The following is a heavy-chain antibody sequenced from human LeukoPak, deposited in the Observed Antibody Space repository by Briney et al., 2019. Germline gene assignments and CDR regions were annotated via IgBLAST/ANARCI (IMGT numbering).Heavy chain of an antibody. D-gene: IGHD3-22*01. CDR1: GGSISSSSYY. CDR3: ARLHSGSIDC. V-gene: IGHV4-39*01. CDR2: IYYSGSI. Sequence: SETLSLTCTVSGGSISSSSYYWGWIRQPPGKGLEWIGRIYYSGSIYYNPSLKSRVTISADTSKKQFSLKLSSVTAADTAVYYCARLHSGSIDCWGQGTLVTVSS. J-gene: IGHJ4*02.